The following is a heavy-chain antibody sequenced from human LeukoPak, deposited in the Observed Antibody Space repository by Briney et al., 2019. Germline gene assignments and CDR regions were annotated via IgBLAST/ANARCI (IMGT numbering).Heavy chain of an antibody. J-gene: IGHJ3*02. V-gene: IGHV3-23*01. D-gene: IGHD3-10*01. Sequence: GGSLRLSCAASGFTFSSYAMSWVRQAPGKGLEWVSAISGSGGSTYYADSVKGRFTISRDNAKNTLYLQMNSLRAEDTAVYYCAKSLTRGVDAFDIWGQGTMVTVSS. CDR3: AKSLTRGVDAFDI. CDR2: ISGSGGST. CDR1: GFTFSSYA.